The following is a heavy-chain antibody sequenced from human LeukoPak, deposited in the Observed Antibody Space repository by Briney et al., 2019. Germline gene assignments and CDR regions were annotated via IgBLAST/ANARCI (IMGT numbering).Heavy chain of an antibody. J-gene: IGHJ4*02. D-gene: IGHD1-26*01. V-gene: IGHV3-7*02. CDR1: GFTFSNYL. CDR3: AENRFSGFYLRY. Sequence: GGSLGLSCAASGFTFSNYLMTLVRQASGTWLQWVANINQDGSETFYVDSVKGRLTISRNNAKNSLFLQMTSLRAEETAVYYCAENRFSGFYLRYWGQGTLVTVSS. CDR2: INQDGSET.